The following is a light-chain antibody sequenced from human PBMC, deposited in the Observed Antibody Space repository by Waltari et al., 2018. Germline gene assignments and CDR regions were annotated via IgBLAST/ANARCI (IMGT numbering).Light chain of an antibody. CDR1: QTLLYNSNNQNY. V-gene: IGKV4-1*01. CDR3: QQYYTAPDS. Sequence: DIVMTQSPDSLVVSLGERVTINCKSSQTLLYNSNNQNYLAWYQHKSGQAAKLLITWASTRETGVPDRFTAGGYGKDFSRNVGRLDAEDVAVYYCQQYYTAPDSFGQETKLEIK. CDR2: WAS. J-gene: IGKJ2*01.